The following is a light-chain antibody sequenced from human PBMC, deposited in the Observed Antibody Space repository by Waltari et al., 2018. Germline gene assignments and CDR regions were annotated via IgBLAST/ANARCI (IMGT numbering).Light chain of an antibody. CDR2: SAS. Sequence: EIVMTQSPASLSVSPGERVTLSCRASQSVSTKLAWYQQKPGQAPRLVIYSASIRAADVPARFSGSGSGTEFTLTISSLQSEDFAIYYCQQYDKWPPLFGQGTKVEIK. J-gene: IGKJ1*01. V-gene: IGKV3-15*01. CDR3: QQYDKWPPL. CDR1: QSVSTK.